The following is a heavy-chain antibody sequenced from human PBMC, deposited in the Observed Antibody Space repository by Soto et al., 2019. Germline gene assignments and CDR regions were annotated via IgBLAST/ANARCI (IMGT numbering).Heavy chain of an antibody. CDR2: INSDGSTT. CDR3: AIVAYGDYWFDP. CDR1: GFTFSSYW. V-gene: IGHV3-74*01. Sequence: EVQLVESGGGLVQPGGSLRLSCAASGFTFSSYWMHWVRQAPGKGLVWVSRINSDGSTTSYADPVKGRFTISRDNAKNTLYLPMDSLRAEDAAVYYCAIVAYGDYWFDPWGQGTLVTVSS. J-gene: IGHJ5*02. D-gene: IGHD4-17*01.